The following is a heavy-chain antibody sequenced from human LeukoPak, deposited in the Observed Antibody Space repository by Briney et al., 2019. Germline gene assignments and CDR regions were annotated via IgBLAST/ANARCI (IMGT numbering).Heavy chain of an antibody. Sequence: GSLRLSCAASGFTFSSYSMNWVRQAPGKGLEWVSSISSSSSYIYYADSVKGRFTISRDNAKNSLYLQMNSLRAEDTAVYYCARQRPIGVYYYGMDVWGQGTTVTVSS. D-gene: IGHD6-25*01. V-gene: IGHV3-21*04. J-gene: IGHJ6*02. CDR3: ARQRPIGVYYYGMDV. CDR2: ISSSSSYI. CDR1: GFTFSSYS.